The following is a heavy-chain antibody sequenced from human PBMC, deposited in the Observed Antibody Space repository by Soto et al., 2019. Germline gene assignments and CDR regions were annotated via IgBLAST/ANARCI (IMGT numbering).Heavy chain of an antibody. CDR2: ISTYTGKT. J-gene: IGHJ5*01. Sequence: QVQLVQSGAEVKKPGASVKVSCKASGYTFTNYGFSWVRQAPGQGLEWMGWISTYTGKTNYVQKLQGRVTMTTDTSTSTAYMELRSLRSDDTAVYYCARDSALGAADPYHWFEYWGQGTLVTVSS. D-gene: IGHD3-10*01. CDR1: GYTFTNYG. CDR3: ARDSALGAADPYHWFEY. V-gene: IGHV1-18*01.